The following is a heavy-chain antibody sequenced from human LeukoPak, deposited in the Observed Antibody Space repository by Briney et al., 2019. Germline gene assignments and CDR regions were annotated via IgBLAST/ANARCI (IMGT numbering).Heavy chain of an antibody. D-gene: IGHD3-22*01. V-gene: IGHV3-23*01. CDR2: INNIGGST. Sequence: GGSLRLSCAASGFTFSNYAMNWVRQAPGKGLEWVSSINNIGGSTYYADSVKGRFTISRDNSKNTLYLQMNRLRADDTAVYYCANLLGYYDTSGYRIDPWGQGTLVIVSS. CDR3: ANLLGYYDTSGYRIDP. CDR1: GFTFSNYA. J-gene: IGHJ5*02.